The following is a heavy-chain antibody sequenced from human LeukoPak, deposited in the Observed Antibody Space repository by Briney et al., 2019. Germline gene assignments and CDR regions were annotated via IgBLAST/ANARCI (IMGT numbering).Heavy chain of an antibody. J-gene: IGHJ3*02. CDR3: ARGYIVGNIAVADIDAFDI. CDR2: ISYDGSNK. CDR1: GFTFSSYA. D-gene: IGHD6-19*01. Sequence: GGSLRLSCAASGFTFSSYAMHWVRQAPGKGLEWVAVISYDGSNKYYADSVKGRFTISRDNSKNTLYLQMNSLRAEDTAVYYCARGYIVGNIAVADIDAFDIWGQGTMVTVSS. V-gene: IGHV3-30-3*01.